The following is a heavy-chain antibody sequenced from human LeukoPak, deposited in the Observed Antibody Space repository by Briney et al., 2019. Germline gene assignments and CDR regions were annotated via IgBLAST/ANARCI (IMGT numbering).Heavy chain of an antibody. CDR2: TYYRSKWYN. CDR1: GDSVSSNSAA. D-gene: IGHD7-27*01. V-gene: IGHV6-1*01. J-gene: IGHJ4*02. CDR3: ERGGKDRGTALYYFNY. Sequence: SQTLSLTCAISGDSVSSNSAAWNWIRQSPSRGLEWLGRTYYRSKWYNDYAVSVKSRITINPDTSKNQFSLQLNSVTPEDTAVYSGERGGKDRGTALYYFNYGAQEPPVTVSS.